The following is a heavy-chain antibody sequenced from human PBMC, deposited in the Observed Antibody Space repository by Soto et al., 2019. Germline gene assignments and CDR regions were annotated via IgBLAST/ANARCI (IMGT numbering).Heavy chain of an antibody. V-gene: IGHV3-23*01. Sequence: DVQLLESGGGLVQPEGSLRLSCAASGFTFSSYAMGWVRQGPGKGLEWVAVVSIGGSTHYADSVRGRFTISRDNSKNTAALQMNCPAGGNTAVYFCAERRGAGGHFDYWGQGALVTVSS. CDR2: VSIGGST. CDR1: GFTFSSYA. CDR3: AERRGAGGHFDY. D-gene: IGHD2-15*01. J-gene: IGHJ4*02.